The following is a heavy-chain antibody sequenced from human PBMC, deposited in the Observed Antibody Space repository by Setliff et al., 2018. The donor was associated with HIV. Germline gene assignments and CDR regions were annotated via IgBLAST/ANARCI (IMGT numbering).Heavy chain of an antibody. J-gene: IGHJ5*02. CDR3: ARGYSSSLGWFDP. Sequence: GGSLRLSCAASGFTFSDYYMTWIRQAPGKGLAWVSYISGSGNIIYYADSVKGRFTISRDNAKNSLYLQMSSLRAADTAAYYCARGYSSSLGWFDPWGQGTLVTVSS. D-gene: IGHD6-6*01. CDR2: ISGSGNII. CDR1: GFTFSDYY. V-gene: IGHV3-11*01.